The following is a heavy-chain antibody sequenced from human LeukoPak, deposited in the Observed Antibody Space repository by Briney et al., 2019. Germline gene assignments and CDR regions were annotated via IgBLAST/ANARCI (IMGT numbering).Heavy chain of an antibody. V-gene: IGHV4-59*01. CDR1: GGSFSGYY. Sequence: SETLSLTCAVYGGSFSGYYWSWIRQPPGKGLEWIGYIYYSGSTDYNPSLKSRVTISVDTSKNQFSLRLNSVTAADTAVYYCARRRGYDSNWFDPWGQGTLVTVSS. CDR2: IYYSGST. J-gene: IGHJ5*02. D-gene: IGHD5-12*01. CDR3: ARRRGYDSNWFDP.